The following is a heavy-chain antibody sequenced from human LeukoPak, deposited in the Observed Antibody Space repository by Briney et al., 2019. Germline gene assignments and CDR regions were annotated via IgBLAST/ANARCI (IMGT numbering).Heavy chain of an antibody. CDR1: GGSISSYY. CDR3: ARLNYYDSSGYYRGEPTFDY. D-gene: IGHD3-22*01. CDR2: IYYSGST. J-gene: IGHJ4*02. V-gene: IGHV4-59*08. Sequence: SETLSLTCTVSGGSISSYYWSWIRQPPGKGLEWIGYIYYSGSTNYNPSLKSRVTISVDTSKNQFSLKLSSVTAADTAVYYCARLNYYDSSGYYRGEPTFDYWGQGTLDTVSS.